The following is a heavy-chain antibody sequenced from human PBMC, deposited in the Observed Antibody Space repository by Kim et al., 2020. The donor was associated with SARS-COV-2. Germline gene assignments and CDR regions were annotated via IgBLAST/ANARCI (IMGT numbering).Heavy chain of an antibody. V-gene: IGHV3-23*01. J-gene: IGHJ4*02. CDR3: AKQYGDSGTYYFDY. D-gene: IGHD4-17*01. Sequence: AKGPLTISSDNTKSTLYLKMNSMRAEDTAVYYCAKQYGDSGTYYFDYWGQGTLVTVSS.